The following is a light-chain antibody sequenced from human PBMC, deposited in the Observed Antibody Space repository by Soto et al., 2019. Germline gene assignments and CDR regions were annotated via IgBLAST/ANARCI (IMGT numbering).Light chain of an antibody. J-gene: IGLJ1*01. CDR1: SSNIGASYD. CDR2: DNT. CDR3: QSYDTSLSGYV. V-gene: IGLV1-40*01. Sequence: QSVLTQPPSVSGAPGQRVTISCTGSSSNIGASYDVRWYQQLPGTAPKLLIYDNTNRPSGVPGRFSGSKSGTSASLAITGLQAEDEADYYCQSYDTSLSGYVFGTGTKVTVL.